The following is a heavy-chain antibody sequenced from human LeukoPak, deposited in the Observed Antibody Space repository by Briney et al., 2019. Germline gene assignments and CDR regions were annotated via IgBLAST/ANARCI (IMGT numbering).Heavy chain of an antibody. V-gene: IGHV3-23*01. Sequence: PGGSLRHSCAASGFTFSNYAMSWVRQAPGEGLEWVSAISGSGGNTYYADSVNGRFTISRDNSQNTFFLQMNSLRADDTAIYYCAKCLTSTGTCYFDYWGQGTLVTVSS. D-gene: IGHD1-1*01. CDR1: GFTFSNYA. CDR2: ISGSGGNT. CDR3: AKCLTSTGTCYFDY. J-gene: IGHJ4*02.